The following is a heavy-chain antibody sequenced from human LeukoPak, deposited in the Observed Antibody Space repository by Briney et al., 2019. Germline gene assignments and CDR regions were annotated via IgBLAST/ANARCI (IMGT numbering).Heavy chain of an antibody. D-gene: IGHD5-18*01. V-gene: IGHV4-39*07. CDR1: GGSISSGDYY. J-gene: IGHJ4*02. CDR2: INHSGST. Sequence: SETLSLTCTVSGGSISSGDYYWSWLRQPPGKGLEWIGEINHSGSTNYNPSLKSRVTISVDTSKNQFSLKLSSVTAADTAVYYCASRGYSYGYRYWGQGTLVTVSS. CDR3: ASRGYSYGYRY.